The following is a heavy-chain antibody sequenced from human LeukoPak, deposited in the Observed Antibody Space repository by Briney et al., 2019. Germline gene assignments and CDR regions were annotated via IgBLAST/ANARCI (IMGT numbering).Heavy chain of an antibody. V-gene: IGHV1-69*01. CDR1: GGTFSSYA. CDR3: ARGGSGPYVGLFDV. D-gene: IGHD4-23*01. J-gene: IGHJ6*02. Sequence: ASVKVSCKASGGTFSSYAISWVRQAPGQGLEWMGGIIPIFGTANYAQEFQGRVTITADESTSTAYMELSSLRSEDTAVYYCARGGSGPYVGLFDVWGQGTTVTVSS. CDR2: IIPIFGTA.